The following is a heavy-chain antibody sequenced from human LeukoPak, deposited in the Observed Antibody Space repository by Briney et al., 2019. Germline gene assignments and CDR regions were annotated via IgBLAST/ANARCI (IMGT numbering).Heavy chain of an antibody. CDR3: ARALIGYYFDY. V-gene: IGHV3-21*06. Sequence: PGGSLRLSCAASGFTFSSYWMNWVRQAPGKGLEWVSSVSNSGEYIHYADSVKGRFTISRDNSKNSLYLQMNSLRAEDTAVYYCARALIGYYFDYWGQGTLVTVSS. D-gene: IGHD2-8*01. CDR1: GFTFSSYW. J-gene: IGHJ4*02. CDR2: VSNSGEYI.